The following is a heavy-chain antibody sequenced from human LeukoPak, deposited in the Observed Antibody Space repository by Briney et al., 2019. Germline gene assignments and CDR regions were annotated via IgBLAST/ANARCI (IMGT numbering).Heavy chain of an antibody. CDR2: INSDGSTT. J-gene: IGHJ4*02. CDR1: GFTFSSYA. V-gene: IGHV3-74*01. Sequence: PGGSLRLSCAASGFTFSSYAMTWVRQGPGKGLEWVSRINSDGSTTSYADPVKGRFTISRDNAKNTLYLQMDSLRAEDTAVYYCVRDAYNILTAPYFDYWGQGTLVTVSS. D-gene: IGHD3-9*01. CDR3: VRDAYNILTAPYFDY.